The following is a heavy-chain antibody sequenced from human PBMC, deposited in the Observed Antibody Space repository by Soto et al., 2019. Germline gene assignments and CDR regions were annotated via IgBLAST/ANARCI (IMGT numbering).Heavy chain of an antibody. CDR2: VTADGGT. CDR1: GFTVSSHA. CDR3: APHVSCSGGSCQYDAFAI. J-gene: IGHJ3*02. V-gene: IGHV3-23*01. D-gene: IGHD2-15*01. Sequence: EVQVLESGGGLVQPGGSLRLSCEGSGFTVSSHAMTWIRQAPXKGPEWVSTVTADGGTYYADSVKGRFAMSRDTSENTRYLEMNSLGADDXAAYYCAPHVSCSGGSCQYDAFAIRGQGTMVTVSS.